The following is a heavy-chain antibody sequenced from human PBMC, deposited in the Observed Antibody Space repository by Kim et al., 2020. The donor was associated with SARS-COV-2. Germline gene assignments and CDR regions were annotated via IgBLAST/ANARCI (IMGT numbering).Heavy chain of an antibody. CDR3: ARGLEITIFGVATPYGMDV. D-gene: IGHD3-3*01. J-gene: IGHJ6*02. CDR1: GFTFSSYG. Sequence: GGSLRLSCAASGFTFSSYGMHWVRQAPGKGLEWVAVIWYDGSNKYYADSVKGRFTISRDNSKNTLYLQMNSLRAEDTAVYYCARGLEITIFGVATPYGMDVWGPGTTVTVSS. CDR2: IWYDGSNK. V-gene: IGHV3-33*01.